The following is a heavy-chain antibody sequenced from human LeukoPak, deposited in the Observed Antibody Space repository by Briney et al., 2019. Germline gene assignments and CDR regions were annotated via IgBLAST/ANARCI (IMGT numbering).Heavy chain of an antibody. CDR3: ARHFRRDLWFGELSLNWFDP. D-gene: IGHD3-10*01. V-gene: IGHV4-39*01. CDR1: GGSISSSSYY. CDR2: IYYSGST. J-gene: IGHJ5*02. Sequence: SETLSLTRTVSGGSISSSSYYRGWIRQPPGKGLEWIGSIYYSGSTYYNPSLKSRVTISVDTSKNQFSLKLSSVTAADTAVYYCARHFRRDLWFGELSLNWFDPWGQGTLVTVSS.